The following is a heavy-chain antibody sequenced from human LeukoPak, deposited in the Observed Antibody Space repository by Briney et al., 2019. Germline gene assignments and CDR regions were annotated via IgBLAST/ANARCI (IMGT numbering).Heavy chain of an antibody. J-gene: IGHJ4*02. CDR2: IYYSGGT. D-gene: IGHD6-19*01. CDR3: ASLLSSGWYIDY. V-gene: IGHV4-59*01. CDR1: GGSISSYY. Sequence: PSETLSLTCTVSGGSISSYYWSWIRQAPGKGLEWIGYIYYSGGTNYNPSLKSRVTISVDTSKNQFSLKLSSVTAADTAVYYCASLLSSGWYIDYWGQGTLVTVSS.